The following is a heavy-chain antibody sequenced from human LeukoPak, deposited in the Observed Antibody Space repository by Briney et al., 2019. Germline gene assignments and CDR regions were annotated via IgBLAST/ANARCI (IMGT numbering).Heavy chain of an antibody. CDR1: GASISSSNW. V-gene: IGHV4-4*02. CDR3: ARGRGVSGSRALGY. J-gene: IGHJ4*02. Sequence: SGTLSLTCAVSGASISSSNWWTWVRQPPGKGLEWIGEINHSGSTNYNPSLKSRVTISVDTSKNQFSLKLSSVTAADTAVYYCARGRGVSGSRALGYWGQGTLVTVSS. CDR2: INHSGST. D-gene: IGHD6-19*01.